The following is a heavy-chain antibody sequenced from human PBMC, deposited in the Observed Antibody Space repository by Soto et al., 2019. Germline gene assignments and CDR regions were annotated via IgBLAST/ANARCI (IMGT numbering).Heavy chain of an antibody. CDR1: GGSFSGYY. CDR2: INHSGST. Sequence: PSETLSLTCAVYGGSFSGYYWSWIRQPPGKGLEWIGEINHSGSTNYNPSLKSRVTISVDTSKNQFSLKLSSVTAADTAVYYCARASRLTGYDYYYYYMDVWGKGTTVTVSS. CDR3: ARASRLTGYDYYYYYMDV. D-gene: IGHD3-9*01. V-gene: IGHV4-34*01. J-gene: IGHJ6*03.